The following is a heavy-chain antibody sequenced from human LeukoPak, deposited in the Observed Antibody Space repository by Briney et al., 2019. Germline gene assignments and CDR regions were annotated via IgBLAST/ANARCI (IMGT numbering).Heavy chain of an antibody. D-gene: IGHD6-19*01. J-gene: IGHJ6*02. CDR2: INKRANDL. Sequence: GGSLRLSCAASGFTFSDYDMSWVRQASGKGLEWVSSINKRANDLNYADSVMGRFTIPRDNAKNSLYLQMNSLRAEDTAVYYCARQPIAVAGRYYYYYGMDVWGQGTTVTVSS. V-gene: IGHV3-21*01. CDR1: GFTFSDYD. CDR3: ARQPIAVAGRYYYYYGMDV.